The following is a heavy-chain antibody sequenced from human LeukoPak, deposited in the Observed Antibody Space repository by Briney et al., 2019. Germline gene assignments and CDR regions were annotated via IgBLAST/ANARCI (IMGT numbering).Heavy chain of an antibody. V-gene: IGHV5-51*01. Sequence: KAGESLKISCKGSGYSFASYWIGWVRQMPGKGLEWMGIIYPGDSDTRYSPSFLGQVTISADKSISTAYLQWSSLKASDTAMYYCARQSTMTEDYYYYMDVWGKGTTVTVSS. D-gene: IGHD3-22*01. CDR3: ARQSTMTEDYYYYMDV. CDR1: GYSFASYW. J-gene: IGHJ6*03. CDR2: IYPGDSDT.